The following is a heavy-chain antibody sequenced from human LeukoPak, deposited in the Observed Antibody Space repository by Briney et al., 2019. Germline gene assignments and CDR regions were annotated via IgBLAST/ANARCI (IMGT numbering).Heavy chain of an antibody. Sequence: SETLSLTCAVSGSSISSGYYWGWIRQPPGKGLEWIGTIYHSGNTYYNPSLRSRVTISVDTSMNQFSLKLRSVTAADTAVYYCARDSPTIFGVDTNWFDPWGQGTLVTVSS. D-gene: IGHD3-3*01. CDR2: IYHSGNT. CDR1: GSSISSGYY. CDR3: ARDSPTIFGVDTNWFDP. V-gene: IGHV4-38-2*02. J-gene: IGHJ5*02.